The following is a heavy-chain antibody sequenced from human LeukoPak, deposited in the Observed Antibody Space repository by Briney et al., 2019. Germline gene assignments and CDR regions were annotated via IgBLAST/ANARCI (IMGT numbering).Heavy chain of an antibody. CDR3: AKDSGSYSWYFDY. V-gene: IGHV3-9*03. J-gene: IGHJ4*02. CDR1: GFTFDDYA. CDR2: ISWNSGSI. Sequence: LTGGSLRLSCAASGFTFDDYAMHWVRQAPGKGLEWVSGISWNSGSIGYADSVKGRFTISRDNAKNSLYLQMNSLRAEDMALYYCAKDSGSYSWYFDYWGQGTLVTVSS. D-gene: IGHD1-26*01.